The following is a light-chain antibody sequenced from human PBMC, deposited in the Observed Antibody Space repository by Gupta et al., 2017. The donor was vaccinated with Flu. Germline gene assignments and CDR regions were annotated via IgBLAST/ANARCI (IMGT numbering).Light chain of an antibody. Sequence: IVLTQSPGTLSLSPGERATLSCRASQSVSSSYLAWYQQKPGQAPRLLIYGASSRATGIPDRFSGSGSGTDFTLTIIRLEPEDFAVYYCQQDGSSPLTFGQGTKVEIK. V-gene: IGKV3-20*01. CDR3: QQDGSSPLT. J-gene: IGKJ1*01. CDR1: QSVSSSY. CDR2: GAS.